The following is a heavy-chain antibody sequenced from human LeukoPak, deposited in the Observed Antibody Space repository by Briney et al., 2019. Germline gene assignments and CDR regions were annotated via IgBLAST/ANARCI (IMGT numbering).Heavy chain of an antibody. CDR2: ISSNGGST. J-gene: IGHJ4*02. V-gene: IGHV3-64D*06. Sequence: GGSLRLSCSASGFXFSSYAIHWVRQAPGKGLEYVSAISSNGGSTYYADSVKSRFTMSRDNSKNTLYLQVSSLRAEDTAVYYCVKDHYYGSGSYYRGDYWGQGTLVTVSS. CDR3: VKDHYYGSGSYYRGDY. D-gene: IGHD3-10*01. CDR1: GFXFSSYA.